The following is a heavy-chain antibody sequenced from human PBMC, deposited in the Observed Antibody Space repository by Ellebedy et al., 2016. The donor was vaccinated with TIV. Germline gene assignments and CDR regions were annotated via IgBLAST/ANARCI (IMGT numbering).Heavy chain of an antibody. V-gene: IGHV3-48*04. J-gene: IGHJ4*02. CDR3: AREKSGHKWNDGFDS. D-gene: IGHD1-1*01. Sequence: GESLKISCTDSGFTFSTYSMNWVRQAPGKGLEWVSYISGSGNTKYYTDSVKGRFTISRDNAKNSLYLHMNSLRAEDTAVYYCAREKSGHKWNDGFDSWGQGTLVTVSS. CDR1: GFTFSTYS. CDR2: ISGSGNTK.